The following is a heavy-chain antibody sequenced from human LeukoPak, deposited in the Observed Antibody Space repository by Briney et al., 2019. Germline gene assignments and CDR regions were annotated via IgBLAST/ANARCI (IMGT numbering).Heavy chain of an antibody. CDR2: ISGSGGVT. J-gene: IGHJ4*02. D-gene: IGHD6-13*01. CDR1: GFTFSSYV. Sequence: PGGSLRLSCALSGFTFSSYVMSWVRQAPGKGLEWVSTISGSGGVTHYADSVKGRFTISRDNSRNTLYLQMNSLRGEDTAVYYCAKDVRLGYSSNWYFDYWGQGTLVTVSS. CDR3: AKDVRLGYSSNWYFDY. V-gene: IGHV3-23*01.